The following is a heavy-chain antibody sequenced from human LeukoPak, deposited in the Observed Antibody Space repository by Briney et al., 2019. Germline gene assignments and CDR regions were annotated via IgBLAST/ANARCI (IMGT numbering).Heavy chain of an antibody. CDR1: GFTFSSYS. CDR3: ARPDSSGHPTN. CDR2: INRDGSST. V-gene: IGHV3-74*01. Sequence: GGSLRLSCAASGFTFSSYSMNWVRQAPGKGLEWVSRINRDGSSTNYADSVKGRFNISRDNAKNTLYLQMNSLRADDTAMYYCARPDSSGHPTNWGQGTLVIVSS. J-gene: IGHJ4*02. D-gene: IGHD3-22*01.